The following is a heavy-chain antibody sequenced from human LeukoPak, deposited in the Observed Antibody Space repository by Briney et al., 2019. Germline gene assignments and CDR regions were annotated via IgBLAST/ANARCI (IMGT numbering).Heavy chain of an antibody. D-gene: IGHD3-10*01. J-gene: IGHJ3*02. CDR1: GFTFSTYS. CDR3: ARDTHYYGSGSPAFDI. CDR2: ISFSTSTI. V-gene: IGHV3-48*01. Sequence: GGSLRLSCVASGFTFSTYSMNWVRQAPGKGLEWVSYISFSTSTIYYADSVKGRFTISRDNAKNALYLQMDSLRAEDTAMYYCARDTHYYGSGSPAFDIWGQGTMVTVSS.